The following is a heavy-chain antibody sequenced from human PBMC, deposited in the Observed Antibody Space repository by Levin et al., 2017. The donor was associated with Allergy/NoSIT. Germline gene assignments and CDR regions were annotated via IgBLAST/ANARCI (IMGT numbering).Heavy chain of an antibody. CDR3: TRAAIVDYVLEN. CDR1: GFTFSGSA. V-gene: IGHV3-73*01. CDR2: IRSKANSYAT. D-gene: IGHD2-2*01. J-gene: IGHJ4*02. Sequence: PGGSRRLSCAASGFTFSGSAMHWVRQASGKGLEWVGRIRSKANSYATAYAASVKGRFTISRDDSKNTAYLQMNSLKTEDTAVYYCTRAAIVDYVLENWGQGTLVTVSS.